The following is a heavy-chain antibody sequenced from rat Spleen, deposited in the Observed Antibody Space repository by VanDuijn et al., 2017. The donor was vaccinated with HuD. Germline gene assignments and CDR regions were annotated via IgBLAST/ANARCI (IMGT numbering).Heavy chain of an antibody. V-gene: IGHV5-25*01. CDR1: GFTFSNYD. Sequence: EVQLVESGGGLVQPGRSMKLSCAASGFTFSNYDMAWVRQAPTKGLEWVASISYDGSATYYRDSVKGRFTISRDNAKGTLSLQMNILRSEDTATYYCSRGMDSTDYYFAKGLYVIDAWGQGASVTVSS. CDR3: SRGMDSTDYYFAKGLYVIDA. CDR2: ISYDGSAT. J-gene: IGHJ4*01. D-gene: IGHD1-6*01.